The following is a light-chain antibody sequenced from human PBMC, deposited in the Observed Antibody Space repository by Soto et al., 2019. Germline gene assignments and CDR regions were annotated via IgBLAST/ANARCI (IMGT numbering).Light chain of an antibody. J-gene: IGKJ1*01. Sequence: EIVMTQSPATLSVSPGERATLSCRASQSVFSSLAWYQQKPGQAPRLLIYGAATRATGIPARFSGSGSGTEFTLTISSLEPEDFAVYYCQQYSSSRWTFGQGTKVDIK. V-gene: IGKV3-15*01. CDR1: QSVFSS. CDR2: GAA. CDR3: QQYSSSRWT.